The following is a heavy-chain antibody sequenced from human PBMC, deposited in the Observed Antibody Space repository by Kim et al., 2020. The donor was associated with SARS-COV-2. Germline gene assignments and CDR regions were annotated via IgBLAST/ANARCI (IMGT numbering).Heavy chain of an antibody. CDR2: IYPGDSDT. J-gene: IGHJ6*03. CDR1: GYTFTSYW. D-gene: IGHD7-27*01. Sequence: GESLKISCKGSGYTFTSYWIGWVRQMPGKGLEWMGIIYPGDSDTRYSPSFQGQVTISADKSTSTAYLQWSSLKASDTAMYYCARHKWGTGYYMEVWGKGTTVTVSS. CDR3: ARHKWGTGYYMEV. V-gene: IGHV5-51*01.